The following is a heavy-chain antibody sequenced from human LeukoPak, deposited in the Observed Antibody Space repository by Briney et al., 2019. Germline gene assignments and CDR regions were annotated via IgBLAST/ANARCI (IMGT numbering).Heavy chain of an antibody. Sequence: ASVKVSCKASGYTFTSYGISWVRQAPGQGLEWMGWISAYNGNTNYAQKLQGRVTMTTDTSTSTAYMELRSLRSDATAVYYCARDYDFWSGYYILPFDYWGQGTLVTVSS. J-gene: IGHJ4*02. D-gene: IGHD3-3*01. CDR1: GYTFTSYG. V-gene: IGHV1-18*01. CDR2: ISAYNGNT. CDR3: ARDYDFWSGYYILPFDY.